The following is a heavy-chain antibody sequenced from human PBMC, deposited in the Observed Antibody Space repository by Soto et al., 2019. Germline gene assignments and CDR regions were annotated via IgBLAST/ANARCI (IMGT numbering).Heavy chain of an antibody. Sequence: ASVKVSCKASGYTFTVYYMHWVRQAPGQGLEWMGWINPNSGGTNYAQKFQGWVTMTRDTSISTAYMELSRLRSDDTAVYYCARDHRAPSLFMATLEYGMDVWGQGTTVTV. CDR3: ARDHRAPSLFMATLEYGMDV. CDR2: INPNSGGT. J-gene: IGHJ6*02. CDR1: GYTFTVYY. D-gene: IGHD3-3*02. V-gene: IGHV1-2*04.